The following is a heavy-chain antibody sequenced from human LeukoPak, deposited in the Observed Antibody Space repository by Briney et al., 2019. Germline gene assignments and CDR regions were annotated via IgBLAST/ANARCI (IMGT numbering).Heavy chain of an antibody. D-gene: IGHD5-12*01. CDR2: MIQSGSS. J-gene: IGHJ4*02. V-gene: IGHV4-34*01. CDR1: GGAFSDYY. Sequence: KSSETLSLTCGVSGGAFSDYYWSWIRQAPGKGLEWIGEMIQSGSSNYNPSLRSRATISGDTPRNQFSLKLNSLTAADTAVYYCARGNIVATILGGLHGTTAFDFWGQGILVTVSS. CDR3: ARGNIVATILGGLHGTTAFDF.